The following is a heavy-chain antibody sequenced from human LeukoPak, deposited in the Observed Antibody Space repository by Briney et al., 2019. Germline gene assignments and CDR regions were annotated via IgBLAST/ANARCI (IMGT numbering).Heavy chain of an antibody. V-gene: IGHV1-2*02. J-gene: IGHJ4*02. Sequence: GASVKVSCKASGYTFTAYFMHWVRQAPGQGLEWMGWINPNSGDTNYAQKFQGRVTMTRDTSVSTAYMELSRLRSDDTAVYYCARYRQAGTLDYWGQGTLVTVSS. CDR2: INPNSGDT. D-gene: IGHD1-7*01. CDR3: ARYRQAGTLDY. CDR1: GYTFTAYF.